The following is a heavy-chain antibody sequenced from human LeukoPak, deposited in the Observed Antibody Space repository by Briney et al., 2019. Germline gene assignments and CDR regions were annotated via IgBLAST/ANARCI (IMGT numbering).Heavy chain of an antibody. D-gene: IGHD1-1*01. V-gene: IGHV3-23*01. CDR1: GFTFSSYA. CDR3: AIRPSWTNYYYYGMDV. Sequence: GGSLRLSCAASGFTFSSYAMSWVRQAPGKGLEWVSAISGSGGSTYYADSVKGRFTISRDNSKNTLYLQMNSLRAEDTAVYYCAIRPSWTNYYYYGMDVWGQGTTVTVSS. J-gene: IGHJ6*02. CDR2: ISGSGGST.